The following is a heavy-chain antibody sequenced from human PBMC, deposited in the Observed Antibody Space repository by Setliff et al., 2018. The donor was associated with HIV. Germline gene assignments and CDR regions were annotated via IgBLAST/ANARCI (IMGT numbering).Heavy chain of an antibody. J-gene: IGHJ6*03. CDR1: GFTFSSAW. Sequence: PGGSLRLSCAASGFTFSSAWMGWVRQAPAKGLEWVANISPDGSATYYVDSVKGRFTISRDNSKNTLYLQMNSLRAEDTAVYYCAKEADDFWSGFRAYYYYMDVWGKGTTVTVSS. V-gene: IGHV3-7*01. D-gene: IGHD3-3*01. CDR2: ISPDGSAT. CDR3: AKEADDFWSGFRAYYYYMDV.